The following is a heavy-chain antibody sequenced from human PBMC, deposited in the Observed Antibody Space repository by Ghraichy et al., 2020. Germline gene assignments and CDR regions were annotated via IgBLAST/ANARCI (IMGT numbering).Heavy chain of an antibody. Sequence: ASVKVSCKASGNNFPRYGVNWVRQAPGQGLEWIGWISGYNDNTNYAQQFQGRVTMTTDKSTNTAYMELNSLTSDDTAVYYCATVTDDWFFDPWGRGTLVTVSS. J-gene: IGHJ2*01. V-gene: IGHV1-18*01. CDR3: ATVTDDWFFDP. CDR1: GNNFPRYG. CDR2: ISGYNDNT.